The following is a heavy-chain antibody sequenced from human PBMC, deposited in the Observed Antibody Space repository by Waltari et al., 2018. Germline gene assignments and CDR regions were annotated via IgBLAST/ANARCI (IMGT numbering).Heavy chain of an antibody. CDR1: GYTFSDYY. D-gene: IGHD6-19*01. V-gene: IGHV1-69-2*01. J-gene: IGHJ3*01. Sequence: EVQLLQSGAELKEPGTTVRISCKDSGYTFSDYYIHWVQQAPGKGLRWMGLVNPEDGETIYADNFQGRVTISADTSTDTAFMELSSLRSEDTAVFYCATALGDSSSASRPFDFGGQGTMITVSS. CDR3: ATALGDSSSASRPFDF. CDR2: VNPEDGET.